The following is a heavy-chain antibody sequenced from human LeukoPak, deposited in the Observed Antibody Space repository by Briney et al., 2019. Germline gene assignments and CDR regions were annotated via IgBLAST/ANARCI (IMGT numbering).Heavy chain of an antibody. V-gene: IGHV4-4*07. J-gene: IGHJ6*03. CDR1: GGSNSSYG. Sequence: SETLSLTCTVSGGSNSSYGWSWIRQPAGKGLEWIGRINTSGSTNYNPSLKSRVTMSVDTSKNQFSLKLSSVTAADTAAYYCARVRKCYYYYMDVWGKGTTVTVSS. CDR3: ARVRKCYYYYMDV. CDR2: INTSGST. D-gene: IGHD1-14*01.